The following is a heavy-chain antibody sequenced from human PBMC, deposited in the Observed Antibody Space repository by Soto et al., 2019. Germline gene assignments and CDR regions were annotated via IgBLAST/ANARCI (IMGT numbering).Heavy chain of an antibody. D-gene: IGHD3-3*01. CDR1: GFSFGSYA. Sequence: GGSLRLSCAASGFSFGSYALSWVRQAPGKGLEWVSTISGSDGKTFYADSVKGRFSISRDTSQSTLYLQMNSLRDDDTAMYYCARWSYLDYWGQGTRVTVSS. J-gene: IGHJ4*02. CDR2: ISGSDGKT. V-gene: IGHV3-23*01. CDR3: ARWSYLDY.